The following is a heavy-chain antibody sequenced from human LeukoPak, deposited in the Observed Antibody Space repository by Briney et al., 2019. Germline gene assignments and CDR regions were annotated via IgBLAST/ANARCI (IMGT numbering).Heavy chain of an antibody. J-gene: IGHJ5*02. Sequence: SETLSLTCTVSGGSISSGGYYWSWIRQPPGKGLEWIGYIYYSGSTNYNPSLKSRVTISVDTSKNQFSLKLSSVTAADTAVYYCARGGGSSWYGSWFDPWGQGTLVTVSS. D-gene: IGHD6-13*01. CDR1: GGSISSGGYY. CDR2: IYYSGST. CDR3: ARGGGSSWYGSWFDP. V-gene: IGHV4-61*08.